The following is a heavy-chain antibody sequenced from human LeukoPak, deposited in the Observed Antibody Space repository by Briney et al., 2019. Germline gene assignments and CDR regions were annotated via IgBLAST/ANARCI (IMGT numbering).Heavy chain of an antibody. J-gene: IGHJ6*03. V-gene: IGHV4-59*01. Sequence: TSETLSLTCTVSGGSISSYYWSWIRQPPGKGLEWIGYIYYSGSTNYNPSLKSRVTISVDTSKNQFSLKLSSVTAADTAVYYCASARPGDLYYYYYMDVWGKGTTVTASS. CDR1: GGSISSYY. CDR2: IYYSGST. CDR3: ASARPGDLYYYYYMDV.